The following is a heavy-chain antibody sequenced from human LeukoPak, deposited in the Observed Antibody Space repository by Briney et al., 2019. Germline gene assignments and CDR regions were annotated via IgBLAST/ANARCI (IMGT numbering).Heavy chain of an antibody. CDR1: GYTFTSYG. Sequence: ASVKVSCKASGYTFTSYGISWVRQAPGQGLEWMGWISAYNGNTNYAQKLQGRVTMTTDTSTSTAYMELRRVRSDDTAVYCCARVVYDFWSGYYIDYWGQGTLVTVSS. D-gene: IGHD3-3*01. CDR2: ISAYNGNT. J-gene: IGHJ4*02. CDR3: ARVVYDFWSGYYIDY. V-gene: IGHV1-18*01.